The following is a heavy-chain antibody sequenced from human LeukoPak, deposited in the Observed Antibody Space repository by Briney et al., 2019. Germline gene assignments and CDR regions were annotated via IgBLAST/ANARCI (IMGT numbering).Heavy chain of an antibody. CDR2: IRYDGSNK. CDR3: ATSDSYGSGSSDY. V-gene: IGHV3-30*02. Sequence: GGSLRLSCAASGFTFSSYGMHWVRQAPGKGLEWVAFIRYDGSNKYYADSVKGRFTISRDNSKNTLYLQMNSLRAEDTAVYYCATSDSYGSGSSDYWGQGTLVTVSS. J-gene: IGHJ4*02. CDR1: GFTFSSYG. D-gene: IGHD3-10*01.